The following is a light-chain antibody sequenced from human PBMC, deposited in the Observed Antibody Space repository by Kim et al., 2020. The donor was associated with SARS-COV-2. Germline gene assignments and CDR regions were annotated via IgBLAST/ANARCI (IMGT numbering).Light chain of an antibody. V-gene: IGLV1-40*01. CDR3: QSYDNGLSGRWV. CDR1: SSSIAAGYD. Sequence: QSALTQPPSVSGAPGQRVSISCTGSSSSIAAGYDVHWYQQVAGTAPKLLIYGNNNRPSGVPDRFSGSKSGTSASLAITGLQAEDEADYYCQSYDNGLSGRWVFGGGTQLTVL. J-gene: IGLJ3*02. CDR2: GNN.